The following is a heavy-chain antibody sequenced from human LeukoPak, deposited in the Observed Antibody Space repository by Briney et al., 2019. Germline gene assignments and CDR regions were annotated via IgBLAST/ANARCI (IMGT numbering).Heavy chain of an antibody. J-gene: IGHJ5*02. CDR3: ARMELITMVRGVTGWFDP. Sequence: PSETLSLTCTVSGGSISSHYWSWIRQPPGKGLEWIGYIYYSGSTNYNPSLKSRVTISVDTSKNQFSLKLSSVTAADTAVYYCARMELITMVRGVTGWFDPWGQGTLVTVS. V-gene: IGHV4-59*11. CDR2: IYYSGST. D-gene: IGHD3-10*01. CDR1: GGSISSHY.